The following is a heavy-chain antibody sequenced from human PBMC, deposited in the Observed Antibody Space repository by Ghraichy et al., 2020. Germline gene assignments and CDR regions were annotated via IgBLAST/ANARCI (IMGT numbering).Heavy chain of an antibody. D-gene: IGHD3-3*01. Sequence: LSLTCAASGFTFSSYWMSWVRQAPGKGLEWVANIKQDGSEKYYVDSVKGRFTISRDNAKNSLYLQMNSLRAEDTAVYYCARDQGYDFWSGYPSRYYYYYYGMDVWGQGTTVTVSS. CDR1: GFTFSSYW. J-gene: IGHJ6*02. CDR2: IKQDGSEK. CDR3: ARDQGYDFWSGYPSRYYYYYYGMDV. V-gene: IGHV3-7*05.